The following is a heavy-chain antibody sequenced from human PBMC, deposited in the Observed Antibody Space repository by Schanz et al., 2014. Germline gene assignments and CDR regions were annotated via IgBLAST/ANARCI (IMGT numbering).Heavy chain of an antibody. CDR1: GGTFSSYT. V-gene: IGHV1-69*08. J-gene: IGHJ5*02. D-gene: IGHD3-3*01. CDR2: IIPILDRA. CDR3: ARGNTIFGVVILGWLDP. Sequence: QVQLVQSGAEVKKPGSSVKVSCKASGGTFSSYTISWVRQAPGQGLEWMGRIIPILDRANYAQKFQGRVTITADKSTSTVYMELSSLRSEDTAIYYCARGNTIFGVVILGWLDPWGQGTLVTVSS.